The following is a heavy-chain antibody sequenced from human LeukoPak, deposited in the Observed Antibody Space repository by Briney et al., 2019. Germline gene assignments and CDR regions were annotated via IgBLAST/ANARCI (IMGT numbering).Heavy chain of an antibody. CDR2: INWNGGST. D-gene: IGHD2-2*01. CDR1: GFTFDDYG. V-gene: IGHV3-20*04. J-gene: IGHJ4*02. Sequence: GGSLRLSCAASGFTFDDYGMSWVRQAPGKGLEWVSGINWNGGSTGYADSVKGRFTISRDNSKNTLYLQMNSLRAEDTAVYYCAKGDIVVVPAAAFDYWGQGTLVTVSS. CDR3: AKGDIVVVPAAAFDY.